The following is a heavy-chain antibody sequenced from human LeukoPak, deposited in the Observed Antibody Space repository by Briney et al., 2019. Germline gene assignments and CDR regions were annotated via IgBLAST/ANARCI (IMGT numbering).Heavy chain of an antibody. D-gene: IGHD3-22*01. CDR3: AKDGYDSSGYYSHAFDI. CDR1: GFTFSSYA. Sequence: GGSLRLSCAASGFTFSSYAMSWVRQAPGKGLEWVSAISGSGGSTYYADSVKGRFTISRDNSKNTLYLQMNSLRAEDTAVYYCAKDGYDSSGYYSHAFDIWGQGTMVTVSS. CDR2: ISGSGGST. V-gene: IGHV3-23*01. J-gene: IGHJ3*02.